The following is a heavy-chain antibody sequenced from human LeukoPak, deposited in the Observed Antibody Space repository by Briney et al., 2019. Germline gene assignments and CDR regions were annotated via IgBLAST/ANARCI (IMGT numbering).Heavy chain of an antibody. CDR2: ISGRGYST. D-gene: IGHD4-17*01. Sequence: GGSLRLSCAASGFTFSSYAMSWVRQAPGKGLEWVSAISGRGYSTYYADSVKGRFIISRDNSRDTLYLQMNSLRAEDTAVYYCARGTLYGLDYWGQGTLVTVSS. CDR1: GFTFSSYA. V-gene: IGHV3-23*01. J-gene: IGHJ4*02. CDR3: ARGTLYGLDY.